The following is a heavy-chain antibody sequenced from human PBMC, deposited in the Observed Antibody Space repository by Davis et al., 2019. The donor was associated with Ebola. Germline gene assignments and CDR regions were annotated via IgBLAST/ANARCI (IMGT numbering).Heavy chain of an antibody. V-gene: IGHV4-61*01. CDR3: ARFPPYYGGNREVFEY. J-gene: IGHJ4*02. Sequence: PSETLSLTCTVSGGSVSSGSHYWSWIRQPPGKGLEWIGHVYYSGSSDYNPSLKSRLTISVDTSKNQFSLKLSSVTAADTAVYYCARFPPYYGGNREVFEYWGQGTLVTVSS. CDR1: GGSVSSGSHY. CDR2: VYYSGSS. D-gene: IGHD4-23*01.